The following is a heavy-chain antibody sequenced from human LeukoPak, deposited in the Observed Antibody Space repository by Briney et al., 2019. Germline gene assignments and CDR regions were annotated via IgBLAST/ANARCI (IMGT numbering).Heavy chain of an antibody. D-gene: IGHD3-3*01. CDR3: ARDRDTIFGVGYDAFDI. CDR1: GYTLTSYY. J-gene: IGHJ3*02. V-gene: IGHV1-46*01. CDR2: INPSGGST. Sequence: ASVKVSCKASGYTLTSYYMHWVPQAPGQGLEWMGIINPSGGSTSYAQKFQGRVTMTRDMSTSTVYMELSSLRSEDTGVYYCARDRDTIFGVGYDAFDIWGQGTMVTVSS.